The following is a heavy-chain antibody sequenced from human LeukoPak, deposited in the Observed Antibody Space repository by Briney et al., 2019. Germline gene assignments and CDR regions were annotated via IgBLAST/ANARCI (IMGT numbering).Heavy chain of an antibody. D-gene: IGHD1-26*01. CDR2: IFYTGST. V-gene: IGHV4-59*08. CDR1: GGSISSYY. CDR3: ARRWAYGMDV. J-gene: IGHJ6*02. Sequence: SETLSLTCTVSGGSISSYYWSWIRQPPGKGLEWIGYIFYTGSTNYNPSLKSRVTISVDTSKNQFSLKLSSVTAADTAVYFCARRWAYGMDVWGQGTTVTVSS.